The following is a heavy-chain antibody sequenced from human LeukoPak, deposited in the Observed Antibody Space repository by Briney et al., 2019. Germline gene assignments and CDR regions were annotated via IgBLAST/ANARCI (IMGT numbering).Heavy chain of an antibody. CDR2: INSDGSST. CDR3: ASVRGAYDSSGYLVYYFDY. D-gene: IGHD3-22*01. J-gene: IGHJ4*02. CDR1: GFTFSSYW. Sequence: GGSLRLSCAASGFTFSSYWMHWVRQAPGKGLVWVSRINSDGSSTSYADSVKGRFTISRDNAKNTLYLQMNSLRAEDTAVYYCASVRGAYDSSGYLVYYFDYWGQGTLVTVSS. V-gene: IGHV3-74*01.